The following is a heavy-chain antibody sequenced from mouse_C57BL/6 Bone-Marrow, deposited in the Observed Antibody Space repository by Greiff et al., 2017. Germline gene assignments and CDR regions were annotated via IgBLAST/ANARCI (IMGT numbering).Heavy chain of an antibody. CDR1: GYTFTDYE. CDR3: SLYYGNYHTPGTEGY. J-gene: IGHJ2*01. D-gene: IGHD2-1*01. Sequence: QVQLQQSGAELVRPGASVTLSCKASGYTFTDYEMHWVKQTPVHGLEWIGAIDPETGGTAYNQKFKGKAILTADKSSSTAYMELRSLTSEDSAVYYCSLYYGNYHTPGTEGYWGKGTTLTVSS. CDR2: IDPETGGT. V-gene: IGHV1-15*01.